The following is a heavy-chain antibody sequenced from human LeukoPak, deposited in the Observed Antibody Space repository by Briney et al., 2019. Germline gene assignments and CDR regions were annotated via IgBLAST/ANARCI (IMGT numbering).Heavy chain of an antibody. J-gene: IGHJ4*02. V-gene: IGHV1-2*02. CDR3: VRDLMTTQTWDFDY. Sequence: ASVKVSCKGSGYTFTGYYMHWVRQAPGQGLEWMAWINPNSGATNYAQKFRGRVTVTRDTSISTAYMELSSLESDDTAVYYCVRDLMTTQTWDFDYWGQGTLVSVSS. CDR1: GYTFTGYY. CDR2: INPNSGAT. D-gene: IGHD3-16*01.